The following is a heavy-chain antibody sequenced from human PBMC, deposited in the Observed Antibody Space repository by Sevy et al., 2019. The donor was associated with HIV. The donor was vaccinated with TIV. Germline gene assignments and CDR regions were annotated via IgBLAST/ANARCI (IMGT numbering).Heavy chain of an antibody. Sequence: GGSLRLSCAASGFTFSSYTMNWVRQAPGKGLEWVSSISTRSHYIYYADSVKGRFTISGDNPKNSLYLQMNSLRAEETALYYCAGGESSGWFETYYFDYWGQGTLVTVSS. CDR1: GFTFSSYT. V-gene: IGHV3-21*01. J-gene: IGHJ4*02. CDR3: AGGESSGWFETYYFDY. D-gene: IGHD6-19*01. CDR2: ISTRSHYI.